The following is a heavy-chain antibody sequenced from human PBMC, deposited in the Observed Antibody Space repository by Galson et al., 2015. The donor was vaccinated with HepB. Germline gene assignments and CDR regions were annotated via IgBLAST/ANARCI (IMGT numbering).Heavy chain of an antibody. CDR2: ISGSGGST. D-gene: IGHD3-10*01. CDR3: AKVDLWFGELPIY. CDR1: GFTFSSYA. Sequence: SLRLSCAASGFTFSSYAMSWVRQAPGKGLEWVSAISGSGGSTYYADSVKGRFTISRDNSKNTLYLQMNSLRAEDTAVYYCAKVDLWFGELPIYWGQGTLVTVSS. V-gene: IGHV3-23*01. J-gene: IGHJ4*02.